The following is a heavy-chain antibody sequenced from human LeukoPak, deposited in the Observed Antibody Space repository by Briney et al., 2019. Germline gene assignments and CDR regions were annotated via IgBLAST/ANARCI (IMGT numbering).Heavy chain of an antibody. CDR2: IWYDGSNK. CDR3: AREQEGVRGVTHYGMDV. CDR1: GLTFSSYG. J-gene: IGHJ6*04. D-gene: IGHD3-10*01. Sequence: GGSLRLSCAASGLTFSSYGMHWVRQAPGKGLEWVAVIWYDGSNKYYADSVKGRFTISRDNSKNTLYLQMNSLRAEDTAVYYCAREQEGVRGVTHYGMDVWGKGTTVTVSS. V-gene: IGHV3-33*01.